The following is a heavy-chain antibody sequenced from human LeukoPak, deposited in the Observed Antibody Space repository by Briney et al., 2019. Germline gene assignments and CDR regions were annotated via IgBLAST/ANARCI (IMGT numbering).Heavy chain of an antibody. Sequence: GGSLRLSCAASGFTFSSYAMTWVRQAPGGGLEWVSSISGSGGTTNFADSVKGRVTISRDNSKNMVYLQMNSLRAEDTAVYYCAKDKERENIFHFLGGRAPDHWGQGTLVTVSS. CDR1: GFTFSSYA. J-gene: IGHJ4*02. V-gene: IGHV3-23*01. CDR2: ISGSGGTT. CDR3: AKDKERENIFHFLGGRAPDH. D-gene: IGHD2/OR15-2a*01.